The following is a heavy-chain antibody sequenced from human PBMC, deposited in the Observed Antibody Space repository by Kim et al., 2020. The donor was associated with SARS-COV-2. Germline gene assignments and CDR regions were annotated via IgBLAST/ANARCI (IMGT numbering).Heavy chain of an antibody. CDR1: GASISLYY. CDR2: IYNSETT. CDR3: ASLGGGY. J-gene: IGHJ4*02. V-gene: IGHV4-59*08. Sequence: SETLSLTCTVSGASISLYYWSWIRQPPGKGLEWIGYIYNSETTKYNPSLKSRVTITVDTSRKWVSLHLNSVTAEDPAVYYCASLGGGYWGQGILVTVSS. D-gene: IGHD3-10*01.